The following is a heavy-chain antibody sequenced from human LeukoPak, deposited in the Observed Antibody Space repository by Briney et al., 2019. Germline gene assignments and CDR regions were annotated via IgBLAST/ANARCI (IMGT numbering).Heavy chain of an antibody. J-gene: IGHJ4*02. V-gene: IGHV3-30*02. CDR2: IRYDGSNK. Sequence: PGGSLRLSCAASGFTFSSYGMHWVRQAPGKGLEWVAFIRYDGSNKYYADSVKGRFTISRDNSKNTLYLQMNSLRAEDTALYYCAKDRSGNSYGHFDYWGQGTLVTVSS. CDR3: AKDRSGNSYGHFDY. D-gene: IGHD3-10*01. CDR1: GFTFSSYG.